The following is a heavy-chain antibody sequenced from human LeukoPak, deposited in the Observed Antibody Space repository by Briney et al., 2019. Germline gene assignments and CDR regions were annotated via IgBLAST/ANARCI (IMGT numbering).Heavy chain of an antibody. V-gene: IGHV4-61*01. CDR3: ARGPIVVVANYYFGY. D-gene: IGHD3-22*01. CDR1: GGSVSSGSYY. CDR2: IYYSGST. J-gene: IGHJ4*02. Sequence: SETLSLTCTVSGGSVSSGSYYWSWIRQPPGKGLEWIGYIYYSGSTNYNPSLKSRVTIPVDTSKNQFSLKLSSVTAADTAVYYCARGPIVVVANYYFGYWGQGTLVTVSS.